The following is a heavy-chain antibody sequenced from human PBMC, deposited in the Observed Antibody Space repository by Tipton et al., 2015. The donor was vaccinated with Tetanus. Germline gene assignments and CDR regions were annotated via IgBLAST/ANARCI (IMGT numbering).Heavy chain of an antibody. CDR1: YDSFYGYY. Sequence: TLSLTCAVYYDSFYGYYWSWIRQPPGKGLEWIGEISHSENTNYNPSLQSRVTISMNTANNHIYLNLTSVTAADTAVYYCARWRDGFNRALDSWGQGIMVTVFS. J-gene: IGHJ4*02. CDR3: ARWRDGFNRALDS. CDR2: ISHSENT. D-gene: IGHD5-24*01. V-gene: IGHV4-34*01.